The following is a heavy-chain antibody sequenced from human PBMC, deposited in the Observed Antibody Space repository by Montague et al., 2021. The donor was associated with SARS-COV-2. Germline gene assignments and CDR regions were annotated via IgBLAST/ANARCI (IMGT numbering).Heavy chain of an antibody. Sequence: TLSLTCTVSGGSISSGSYYWSWIRRPAGKGLEWIGRISIRGSTNYXXXLKRRVTISVDTSENQFSLKLSSVTAADTAVYYCARDIAVAGLFDYWGQGTLVTVSS. J-gene: IGHJ4*02. V-gene: IGHV4-61*02. CDR3: ARDIAVAGLFDY. CDR1: GGSISSGSYY. D-gene: IGHD6-19*01. CDR2: ISIRGST.